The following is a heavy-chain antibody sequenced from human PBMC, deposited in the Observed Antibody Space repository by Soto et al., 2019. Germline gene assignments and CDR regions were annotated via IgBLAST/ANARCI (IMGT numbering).Heavy chain of an antibody. V-gene: IGHV4-39*07. D-gene: IGHD6-13*01. J-gene: IGHJ4*02. CDR1: GGSISSSSYY. CDR2: IYYSGST. Sequence: SETLSLTCTVSGGSISSSSYYWGWIRQPPGKGLEWIGSIYYSGSTNYNPSLKSRVTISVDTSKNQFSLKLSSVTAADTAVYYCARIDGSSQLYYFDYWGQGTLVTVSS. CDR3: ARIDGSSQLYYFDY.